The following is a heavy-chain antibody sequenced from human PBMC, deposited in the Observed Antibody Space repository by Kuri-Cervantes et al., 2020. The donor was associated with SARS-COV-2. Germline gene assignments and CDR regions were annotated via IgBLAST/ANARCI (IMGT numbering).Heavy chain of an antibody. J-gene: IGHJ4*02. CDR3: ARDPYYYGDYPDY. V-gene: IGHV3-30*09. CDR1: GFTFSSYA. CDR2: ISYDGSKK. D-gene: IGHD3-16*01. Sequence: GESLKISCAASGFTFSSYAMHWVRQAPGKGLEWVAVISYDGSKKYYAESVKGRFAISRDNSKNTMYLQMNSLRAEDTAVYYCARDPYYYGDYPDYWGQETLVTVSS.